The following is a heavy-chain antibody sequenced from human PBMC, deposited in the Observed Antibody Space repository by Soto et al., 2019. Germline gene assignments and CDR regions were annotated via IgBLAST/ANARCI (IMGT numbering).Heavy chain of an antibody. CDR3: ARVPYCSSSSCYSYFDS. CDR1: GFTLSNYW. D-gene: IGHD2-2*01. V-gene: IGHV3-74*01. J-gene: IGHJ4*02. CDR2: ISSDGSST. Sequence: GGSLRLSCAASGFTLSNYWMHWARQAPGKGLVWVSRISSDGSSTNYADSVKGRFTISRDNAKNTLYLQMNSLRAEDTAVYYCARVPYCSSSSCYSYFDSWGQGTLVTVS.